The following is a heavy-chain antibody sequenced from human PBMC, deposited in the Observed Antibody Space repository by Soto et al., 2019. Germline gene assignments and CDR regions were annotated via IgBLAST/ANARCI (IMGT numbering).Heavy chain of an antibody. J-gene: IGHJ4*02. Sequence: EVKLLESGGGLVQPGGSLRLSCAASGLTFSSYPMSWVRQAPGKGLQWVSSISVSAGTTYYADSVKGRFTISRDNSKNTLYLQMNSLRAEDTAVYYCAKDGIRGIHIDNWGQGTLVTVSS. CDR3: AKDGIRGIHIDN. CDR1: GLTFSSYP. CDR2: ISVSAGTT. V-gene: IGHV3-23*01.